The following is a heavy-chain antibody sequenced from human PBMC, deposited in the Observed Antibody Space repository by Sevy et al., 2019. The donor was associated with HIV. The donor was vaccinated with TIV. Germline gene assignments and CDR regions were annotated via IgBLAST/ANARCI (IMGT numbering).Heavy chain of an antibody. Sequence: GGSLRLSCAASGFMFSNYAMSWVRQAPGKGLEWVSSVSGSGDSTYYTDSVKGRFTISRDNSKNILYLQMNSLRAEDTAVYYCAQGALSSGNIVGASKIDYWGQGTLVTVSS. D-gene: IGHD1-26*01. CDR2: VSGSGDST. V-gene: IGHV3-23*01. CDR1: GFMFSNYA. J-gene: IGHJ4*02. CDR3: AQGALSSGNIVGASKIDY.